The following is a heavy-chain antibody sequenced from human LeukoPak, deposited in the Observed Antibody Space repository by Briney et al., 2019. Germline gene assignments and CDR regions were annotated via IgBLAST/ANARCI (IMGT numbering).Heavy chain of an antibody. Sequence: SETLSLTCAVYGGSFSGYYWSWIRQPPGKGLEWIGEVNHSGNTNYNPSLKSRATISVDTSKNQFSLKLSSVTAADTAVYYCASLTMIVVPWGQGTLVTVSS. J-gene: IGHJ4*02. CDR3: ASLTMIVVP. V-gene: IGHV4-34*01. CDR2: VNHSGNT. CDR1: GGSFSGYY. D-gene: IGHD3-22*01.